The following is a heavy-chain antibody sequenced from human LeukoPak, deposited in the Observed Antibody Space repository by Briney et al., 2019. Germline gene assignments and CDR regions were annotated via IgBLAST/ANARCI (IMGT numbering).Heavy chain of an antibody. D-gene: IGHD1-7*01. CDR3: ARRSGPKLRRPGHYYYMDV. J-gene: IGHJ6*03. CDR1: GGSISSSSYY. Sequence: SETLSLTCAVSGGSISSSSYYWGWIRQPPGKGLEWIGSIYYSGSTYYNPSLKSRVTISVDTSKNQFSLKLSSVTAADTAVYYCARRSGPKLRRPGHYYYMDVWGKGTTVTVSS. V-gene: IGHV4-39*07. CDR2: IYYSGST.